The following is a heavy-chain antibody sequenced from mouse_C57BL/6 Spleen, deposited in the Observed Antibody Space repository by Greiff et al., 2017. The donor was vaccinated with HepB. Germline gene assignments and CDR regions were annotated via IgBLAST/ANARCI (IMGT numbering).Heavy chain of an antibody. Sequence: EVQLQQSGPVLVKPGASVKMSCKASGYTFTDYYMNWVKQSHGKSLEWIGVINPYNGGTSYNQKFKGKATLTVDKSSSTAYMELNSLTSEDSAVYYCAREYYYGSSDAMDYWGQGTSVTVSS. CDR1: GYTFTDYY. CDR2: INPYNGGT. V-gene: IGHV1-19*01. J-gene: IGHJ4*01. D-gene: IGHD1-1*01. CDR3: AREYYYGSSDAMDY.